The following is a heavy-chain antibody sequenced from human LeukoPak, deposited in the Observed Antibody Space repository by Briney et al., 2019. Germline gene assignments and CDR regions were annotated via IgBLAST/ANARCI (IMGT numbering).Heavy chain of an antibody. D-gene: IGHD3-22*01. CDR1: GFTFSSAA. CDR2: IVVGSGNT. Sequence: SVKVSCKTSGFTFSSAAMQWVRQARRQRLEWIGCIVVGSGNTNYAQTFQERVSITRDMSTRTAYIGLSSVRSEDTAVYYCAADANYYDSSGYSTTDYWGQGTLVTVSS. J-gene: IGHJ4*02. V-gene: IGHV1-58*02. CDR3: AADANYYDSSGYSTTDY.